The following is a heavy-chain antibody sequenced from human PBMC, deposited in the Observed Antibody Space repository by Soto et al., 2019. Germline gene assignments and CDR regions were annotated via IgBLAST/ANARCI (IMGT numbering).Heavy chain of an antibody. CDR2: IDNDGKGS. CDR3: SSGGLHQGFDA. Sequence: EVHLAESGGASVQPGGSLRLSCAASGFTFRSYWMHWVRQAPGKGLVWVARIDNDGKGSIYADSVRGRFTISRDNAYNTVYLHMSSLRADGAAVYYCSSGGLHQGFDAWGQGTMVTVSS. D-gene: IGHD2-15*01. J-gene: IGHJ3*01. V-gene: IGHV3-74*01. CDR1: GFTFRSYW.